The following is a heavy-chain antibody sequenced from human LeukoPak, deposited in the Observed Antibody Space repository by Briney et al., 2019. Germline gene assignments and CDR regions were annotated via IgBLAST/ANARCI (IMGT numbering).Heavy chain of an antibody. Sequence: PGGSLRLSCAASGFTFSSYGMHWVRQAPGKGLEWVAVIWYDGSNKYYADSVKGRFTISRDNSKNTLYLQMNSLRAEDTAVYYCASPGHYYDSSGYYNYWGQGTLVTVSS. CDR3: ASPGHYYDSSGYYNY. CDR1: GFTFSSYG. D-gene: IGHD3-22*01. CDR2: IWYDGSNK. V-gene: IGHV3-33*01. J-gene: IGHJ4*02.